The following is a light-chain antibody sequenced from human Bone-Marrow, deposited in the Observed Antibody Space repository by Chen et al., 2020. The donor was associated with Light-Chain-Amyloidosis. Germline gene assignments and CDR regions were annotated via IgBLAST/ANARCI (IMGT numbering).Light chain of an antibody. Sequence: EIVLTQSPATLSLSPGERATLSCRASQSVSSYLAWYQQKPGQAPRLLIYDASNRATGIPARFSGSGSGTDFTLTISSLEPEDFAVYYCQQRSNWPTTFGQGTKPEIK. V-gene: IGKV3-11*01. CDR3: QQRSNWPTT. J-gene: IGKJ2*01. CDR2: DAS. CDR1: QSVSSY.